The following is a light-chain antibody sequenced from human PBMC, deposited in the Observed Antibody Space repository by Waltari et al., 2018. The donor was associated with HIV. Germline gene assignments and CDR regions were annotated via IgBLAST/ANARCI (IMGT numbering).Light chain of an antibody. CDR1: TGPVTTGHH. J-gene: IGLJ2*01. CDR3: LLSFAGARPVV. V-gene: IGLV7-46*01. CDR2: DTF. Sequence: QAVVTQEPSLTVSPGGPVTLTCGSSTGPVTTGHHPYWFQQKSGQAPRTLIYDTFNKHSWTPARFSGSLLGGKAALTRSGAQPEDEAEYFCLLSFAGARPVVFGGGTNLTVL.